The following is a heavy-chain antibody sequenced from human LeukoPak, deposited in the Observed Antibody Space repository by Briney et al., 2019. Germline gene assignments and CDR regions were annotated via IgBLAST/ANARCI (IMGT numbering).Heavy chain of an antibody. V-gene: IGHV3-7*01. CDR1: GFTFSGYW. J-gene: IGHJ4*02. CDR3: ARDKIVGPTTLDY. D-gene: IGHD1-26*01. CDR2: IKQDGSEK. Sequence: PGGSLRLSCAASGFTFSGYWMSWVRQTPEKGLEWVANIKQDGSEKYYVDSEKGRFTISRDNAKNSLYLQMISLRADDTAVYYCARDKIVGPTTLDYWGQGTLVAVSS.